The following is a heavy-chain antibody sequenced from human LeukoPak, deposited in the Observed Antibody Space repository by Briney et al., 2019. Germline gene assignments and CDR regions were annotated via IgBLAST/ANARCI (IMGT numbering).Heavy chain of an antibody. CDR1: GYSISSGYY. J-gene: IGHJ4*02. Sequence: PSETLSLTCTVSGYSISSGYYWGWIRQPPGKGLGWIGSIYHSGSTYYNPSLKSRVTISVDTSKNQFSLKLSSVTAADTAVYYCARTLERGYSGYVGYWGQGTLVTVSS. CDR2: IYHSGST. D-gene: IGHD5-12*01. CDR3: ARTLERGYSGYVGY. V-gene: IGHV4-38-2*02.